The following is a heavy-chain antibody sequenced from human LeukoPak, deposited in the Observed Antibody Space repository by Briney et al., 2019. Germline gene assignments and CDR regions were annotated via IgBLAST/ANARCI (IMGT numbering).Heavy chain of an antibody. CDR3: ARPTRLWFGELSFTY. CDR2: MNPNSGNT. D-gene: IGHD3-10*01. CDR1: GYTFTGHY. Sequence: ASVKVSCKASGYTFTGHYMHWVRQAPEQGLEWMGWMNPNSGNTGYAQKFQGRVTMTRNTSISTAYMELSSLRSEDTAVYYCARPTRLWFGELSFTYWGQGTLVTVSS. J-gene: IGHJ4*02. V-gene: IGHV1-8*02.